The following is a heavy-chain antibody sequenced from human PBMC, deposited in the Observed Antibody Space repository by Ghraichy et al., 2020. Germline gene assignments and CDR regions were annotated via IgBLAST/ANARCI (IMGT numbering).Heavy chain of an antibody. CDR3: ARGDYGDFGSAF. J-gene: IGHJ4*02. CDR1: GLTFSGYN. CDR2: ITASSTYI. Sequence: GESLNISCAASGLTFSGYNMNWVRQAPGMGLEWVSSITASSTYIYYADSVKGRFTISRDNAKNSLYLQMNDLRVEDTAVYYCARGDYGDFGSAFWGQGTLVTVSS. D-gene: IGHD4-17*01. V-gene: IGHV3-21*01.